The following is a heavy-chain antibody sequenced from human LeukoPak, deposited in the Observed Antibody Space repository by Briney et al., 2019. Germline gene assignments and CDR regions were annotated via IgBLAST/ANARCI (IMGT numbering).Heavy chain of an antibody. D-gene: IGHD3-3*01. CDR3: ARALRPRRFLEWKHYYYYMDV. CDR2: IIPIFGTA. J-gene: IGHJ6*03. V-gene: IGHV1-69*05. CDR1: GGTFSSYA. Sequence: SVKVSCKASGGTFSSYAISWVRQAPGQGLEWMGGIIPIFGTANYAQKFQGRVTITTDESTSTAYMELSSLRSEDTAVYYCARALRPRRFLEWKHYYYYMDVWGKGTTVTVSS.